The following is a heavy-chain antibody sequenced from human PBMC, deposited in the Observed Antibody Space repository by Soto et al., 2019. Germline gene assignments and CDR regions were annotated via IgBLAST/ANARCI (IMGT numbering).Heavy chain of an antibody. Sequence: QVQLQQWGAGLLKPSETLSLTCGVYGGSFSGYYWSWIRQPPGKGLEWIGEINHSGSTNYNPSLKSLVTISVDTSKNQFSLKLRSVTAADTSVYYYARGHNSSPHGGAFDIWGQGTTVSVSS. CDR3: ARGHNSSPHGGAFDI. V-gene: IGHV4-34*02. CDR1: GGSFSGYY. CDR2: INHSGST. J-gene: IGHJ3*02. D-gene: IGHD3-22*01.